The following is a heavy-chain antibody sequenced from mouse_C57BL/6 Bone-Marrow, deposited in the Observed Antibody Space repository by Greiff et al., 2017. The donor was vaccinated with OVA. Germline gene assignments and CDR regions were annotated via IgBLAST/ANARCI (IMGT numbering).Heavy chain of an antibody. V-gene: IGHV1-50*01. CDR2: IDPSDSYT. Sequence: QVQLQQPGAELVKPGASVKLSCKASGYTFTSYWMQWVKQRPGQGLEWIGEIDPSDSYTNYNQKFKGKATLTVDTSSSTAYRQLSRLTTEDSSVYYCGRGDYCSSSWEFDYWGQGTTLTVSS. CDR3: GRGDYCSSSWEFDY. CDR1: GYTFTSYW. D-gene: IGHD1-1*01. J-gene: IGHJ2*01.